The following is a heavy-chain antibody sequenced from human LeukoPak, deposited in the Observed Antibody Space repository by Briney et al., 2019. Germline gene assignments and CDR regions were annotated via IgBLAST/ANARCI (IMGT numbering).Heavy chain of an antibody. V-gene: IGHV3-30*02. J-gene: IGHJ4*02. Sequence: GGSLRLSCAASGFTFSIYGMHWVRQAPGKGLEWVAFIRYDGSNKYYADSVKGRFTISRDNSKNTLYLQMNSLRAEDTAVYYCVGDYVWGSYRSDYWGQGTLVTVSS. CDR2: IRYDGSNK. D-gene: IGHD3-16*02. CDR1: GFTFSIYG. CDR3: VGDYVWGSYRSDY.